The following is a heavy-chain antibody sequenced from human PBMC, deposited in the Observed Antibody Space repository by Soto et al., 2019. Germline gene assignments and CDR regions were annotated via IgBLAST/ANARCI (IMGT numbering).Heavy chain of an antibody. D-gene: IGHD2-15*01. CDR2: IFYSGST. CDR1: CCCISSSRYY. CDR3: ATRESSGGTCSFDY. Sequence: PSETLSHTCTVSCCCISSSRYYWGLIRKPPGKGLEWIGSIFYSGSTHYNPSLKSRVTISVDTSKNHLYMKLTYVSEADTDVYYGATRESSGGTCSFDYCGQGTLVT. J-gene: IGHJ4*02. V-gene: IGHV4-39*02.